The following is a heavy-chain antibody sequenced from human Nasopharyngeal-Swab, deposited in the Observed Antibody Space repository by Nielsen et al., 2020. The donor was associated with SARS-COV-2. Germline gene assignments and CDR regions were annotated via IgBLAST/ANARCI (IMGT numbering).Heavy chain of an antibody. CDR1: GFTFSNSD. V-gene: IGHV3-23*01. D-gene: IGHD3-10*01. J-gene: IGHJ6*02. CDR3: ASPYYFGSGF. CDR2: IARSGTTT. Sequence: GESLKISCAASGFTFSNSDMSWVRQAPGKGLEWVSGIARSGTTTYYADSVKGRFTISRDNSKNTLYLQMNSLRAEDTALYYCASPYYFGSGFWGQGTTVTVSS.